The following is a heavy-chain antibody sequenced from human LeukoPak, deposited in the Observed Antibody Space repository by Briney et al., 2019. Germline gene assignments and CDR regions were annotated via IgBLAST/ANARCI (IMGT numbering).Heavy chain of an antibody. Sequence: SETLSLTCAVYGGSFSGYSWSWIRQPPGKGLEWIGEINHSGSSNYNPSLKSRITISVDTSKNQFSLKLSSVTAADTAVYYCARGNRTTDNWGQGTLVTVSS. CDR1: GGSFSGYS. V-gene: IGHV4-34*01. D-gene: IGHD2/OR15-2a*01. CDR3: ARGNRTTDN. J-gene: IGHJ4*02. CDR2: INHSGSS.